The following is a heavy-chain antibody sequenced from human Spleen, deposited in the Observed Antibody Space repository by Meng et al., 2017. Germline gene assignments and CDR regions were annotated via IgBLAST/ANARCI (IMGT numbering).Heavy chain of an antibody. V-gene: IGHV3-33*01. CDR2: IWYDGSNK. CDR1: GFTFSSYG. J-gene: IGHJ3*02. D-gene: IGHD2/OR15-2a*01. Sequence: LSLTCAASGFTFSSYGMHWVRQAPGKGLEWVAVIWYDGSNKYYADSVKGRFTISRDNSKNSLFLQMNSLRAEDTAVYYCAREIIGAASAFDIWGQGTLVTVSS. CDR3: AREIIGAASAFDI.